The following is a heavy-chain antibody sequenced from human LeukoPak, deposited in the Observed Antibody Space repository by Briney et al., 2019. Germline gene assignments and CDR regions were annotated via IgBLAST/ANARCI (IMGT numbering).Heavy chain of an antibody. CDR2: VYYSVST. D-gene: IGHD6-19*01. J-gene: IGHJ4*02. V-gene: IGHV4-61*01. CDR3: ARAGYSSGWYSHGNYFDY. CDR1: GYSISSGYY. Sequence: SETLSLTCTVSGYSISSGYYWSWIRQPPGKGQEWIGYVYYSVSTNYNPSLKSRVTISVDTSKNQFSLKLSSVTAADTAVYYCARAGYSSGWYSHGNYFDYWGQGTLVTVSS.